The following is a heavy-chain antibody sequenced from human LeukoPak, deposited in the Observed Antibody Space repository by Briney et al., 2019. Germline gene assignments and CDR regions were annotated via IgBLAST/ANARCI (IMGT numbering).Heavy chain of an antibody. CDR2: IYYSGST. D-gene: IGHD4-11*01. J-gene: IGHJ5*02. CDR1: GGSISSYY. Sequence: SETLSLTCTVSGGSISSYYWSWIRQPPGKGLEWIGYIYYSGSTNYNPSLKSRVTISVDTSKNQFSLKLSSATAADTAVYYCASGGVTVTTSSWFDPWGQGTLVTVSS. V-gene: IGHV4-59*08. CDR3: ASGGVTVTTSSWFDP.